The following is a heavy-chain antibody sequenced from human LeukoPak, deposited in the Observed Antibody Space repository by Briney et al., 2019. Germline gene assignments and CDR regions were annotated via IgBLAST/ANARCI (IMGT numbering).Heavy chain of an antibody. V-gene: IGHV3-21*01. CDR1: GFTFSSYS. D-gene: IGHD3-9*01. CDR2: ISSSSYI. Sequence: GGSLRLSCAASGFTFSSYSMNWVRQAPGKGLEWVSSISSSSYIYYADSVKGRFTISRDNAKNSLYLQMNSLRAEDTAVYYCARVTNFLTPADYWGQGTLVTVSS. J-gene: IGHJ4*02. CDR3: ARVTNFLTPADY.